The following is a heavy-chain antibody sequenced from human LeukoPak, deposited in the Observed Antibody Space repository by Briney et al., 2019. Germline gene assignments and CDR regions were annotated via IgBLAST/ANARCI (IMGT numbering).Heavy chain of an antibody. Sequence: PSETLSLTSAVSGYSISSINSDFYWGWIRQPPGKGLEWIGSISRSGSTYYNPSLEGRVTISVDTSKNQFSLRLKSVTAADTAIYYCARVNTVVSRPVGFFDLWGRGIQVTVCS. V-gene: IGHV4-38-2*01. CDR1: GYSISSINSDFY. CDR3: ARVNTVVSRPVGFFDL. D-gene: IGHD4-17*01. J-gene: IGHJ2*01. CDR2: ISRSGST.